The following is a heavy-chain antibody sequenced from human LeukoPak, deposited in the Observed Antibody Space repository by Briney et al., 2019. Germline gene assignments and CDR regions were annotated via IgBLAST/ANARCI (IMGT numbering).Heavy chain of an antibody. Sequence: PGGSLRLSCTASGFTFSSNAMSWVRQAPGKGLEWVSAMSGSGDSTYYADSVKGRFTISRDNSKNTLYLQMNSLRAEDTAVYYCAKDQQEGGIDYWGQGTLVTVSS. V-gene: IGHV3-23*01. CDR3: AKDQQEGGIDY. J-gene: IGHJ4*02. D-gene: IGHD1-26*01. CDR2: MSGSGDST. CDR1: GFTFSSNA.